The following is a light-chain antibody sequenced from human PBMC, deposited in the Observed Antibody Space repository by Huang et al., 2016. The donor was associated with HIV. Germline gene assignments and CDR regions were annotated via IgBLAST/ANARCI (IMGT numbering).Light chain of an antibody. V-gene: IGKV3-15*01. J-gene: IGKJ3*01. CDR3: QQYNDWPRT. Sequence: EIVMTQSPATLVVSPGERSTLSCRASQSVSSNLAWYQQKPGQAPRLLIYGVFTRATGIPARFSGSGSGTEFTLTISSLQSEDFAVYYCQQYNDWPRTFGPGTKVDIK. CDR1: QSVSSN. CDR2: GVF.